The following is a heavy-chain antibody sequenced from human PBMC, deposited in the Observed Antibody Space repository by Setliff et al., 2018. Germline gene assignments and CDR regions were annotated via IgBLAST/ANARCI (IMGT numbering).Heavy chain of an antibody. J-gene: IGHJ4*02. V-gene: IGHV4-30-4*01. CDR1: GASVTSFDYY. D-gene: IGHD2-2*01. Sequence: KPSETLSLTCTVSGASVTSFDYYWSWIRQPPGKGLEYIGHISHGVSTSYSPSLKSRLSISADTSKNQFSLKLTSVTAADTAVYYCARTHCTTTSCFYFHYWGQGTVVTV. CDR2: ISHGVST. CDR3: ARTHCTTTSCFYFHY.